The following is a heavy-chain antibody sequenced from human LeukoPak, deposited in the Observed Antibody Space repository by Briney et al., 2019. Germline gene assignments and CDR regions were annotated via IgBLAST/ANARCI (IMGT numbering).Heavy chain of an antibody. Sequence: SETLSLTCTVSGGSFHNYYWRWVRQPPGKGLEWIGYIYYSGSTNYPPSLKSRVTISVDTSKNHFSLKMSSVTAADTAVYYCARGSGWFVYWGQGTLVTVSS. CDR3: ARGSGWFVY. CDR2: IYYSGST. D-gene: IGHD6-25*01. V-gene: IGHV4-59*01. J-gene: IGHJ5*01. CDR1: GGSFHNYY.